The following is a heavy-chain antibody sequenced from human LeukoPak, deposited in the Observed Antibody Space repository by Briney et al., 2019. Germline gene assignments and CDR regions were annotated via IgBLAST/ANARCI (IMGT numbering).Heavy chain of an antibody. CDR3: ARDTSYFDY. V-gene: IGHV3-30*02. CDR2: IRFDGSHN. Sequence: GGSLRLSCVASGFTFSTYGMHWVRQAPGKGLEWVAFIRFDGSHNYHADSVRGRFTISRDNSKNTVYLQMNSLRVDDTAVYYCARDTSYFDYWGQGTLVTVSS. CDR1: GFTFSTYG. J-gene: IGHJ4*02.